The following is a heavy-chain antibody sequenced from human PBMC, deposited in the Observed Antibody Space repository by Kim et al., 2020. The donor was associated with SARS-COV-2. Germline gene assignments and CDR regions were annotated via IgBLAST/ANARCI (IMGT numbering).Heavy chain of an antibody. CDR3: ARAPAQGGWFDP. Sequence: NSSPSLQSRVTISIDTSKSQVSLKLTSVTAADTAVYFCARAPAQGGWFDPWGQGTLVTVSS. J-gene: IGHJ5*02. V-gene: IGHV4-59*01. D-gene: IGHD2-15*01.